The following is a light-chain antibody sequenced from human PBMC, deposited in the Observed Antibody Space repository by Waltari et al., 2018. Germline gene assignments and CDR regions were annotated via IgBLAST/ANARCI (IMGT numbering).Light chain of an antibody. CDR1: QTISSY. CDR3: QQTYTLPPWT. CDR2: AAS. Sequence: CRTSQTISSYVNWYQQKPGKSPEVLIFAASSLQRGVPSRVSGSGSETDFTLTITSLQPEDFATYYCQQTYTLPPWTFGQGTKVEFK. V-gene: IGKV1-39*01. J-gene: IGKJ1*01.